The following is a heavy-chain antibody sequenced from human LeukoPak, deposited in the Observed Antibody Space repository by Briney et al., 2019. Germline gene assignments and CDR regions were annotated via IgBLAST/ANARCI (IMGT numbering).Heavy chain of an antibody. Sequence: GGSLRLSCAASGFTFDDYAMHWVRQAPGKGLEWVSGIIWNSDRTGYADSVKGRFTISRDNAKNSLYPQMNSLRAEDMAFYYCARSQRKDQLLFGYYFDYWGQGALVAVSS. CDR2: IIWNSDRT. CDR3: ARSQRKDQLLFGYYFDY. CDR1: GFTFDDYA. D-gene: IGHD2-2*01. J-gene: IGHJ4*02. V-gene: IGHV3-9*03.